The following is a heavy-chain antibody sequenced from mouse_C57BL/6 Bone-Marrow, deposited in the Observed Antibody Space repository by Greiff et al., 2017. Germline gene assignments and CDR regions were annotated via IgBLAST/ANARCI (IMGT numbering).Heavy chain of an antibody. Sequence: EVQLQQSGAELVRPGASVKLSCTASGFNIKDDYMHWVKQRPEQGLEWIGWLDPANGDTEYAPKFPGKATITADTSSNTAYLQLSSLTSEDTSVYYCTYYDSFDYWGQGTTLTVSS. D-gene: IGHD2-4*01. CDR3: TYYDSFDY. CDR1: GFNIKDDY. V-gene: IGHV14-4*01. CDR2: LDPANGDT. J-gene: IGHJ2*01.